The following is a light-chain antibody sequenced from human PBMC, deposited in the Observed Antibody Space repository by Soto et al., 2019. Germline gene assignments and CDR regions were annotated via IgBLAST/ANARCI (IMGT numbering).Light chain of an antibody. CDR3: QQYGSSPFT. CDR2: GAS. Sequence: EVVLTQSPVTLSLSPGERATLSCRASQSVSSPCLAWYQQKPGQPPRLLIYGASSRATDIPDRFIGSGSGTEFTLTIARLAPEDFAMYYCQQYGSSPFTFGPGTKVDI. J-gene: IGKJ3*01. V-gene: IGKV3-20*01. CDR1: QSVSSPC.